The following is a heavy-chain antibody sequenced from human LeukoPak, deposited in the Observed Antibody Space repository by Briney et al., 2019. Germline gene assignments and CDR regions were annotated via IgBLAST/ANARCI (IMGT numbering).Heavy chain of an antibody. CDR2: INWNGGST. CDR1: GFTFDDYG. V-gene: IGHV3-20*01. D-gene: IGHD3-22*01. CDR3: AREFYYDSSGAFDI. J-gene: IGHJ3*02. Sequence: GGSLRLSCAASGFTFDDYGMSWVRQAPGKGLEWVFGINWNGGSTGYADSVKGRFTISRDNAKNSLYLQMNSLRAEDTALYHCAREFYYDSSGAFDIWGQGTMVTVSS.